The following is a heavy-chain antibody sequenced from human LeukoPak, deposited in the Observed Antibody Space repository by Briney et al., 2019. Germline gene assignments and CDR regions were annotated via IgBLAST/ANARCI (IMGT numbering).Heavy chain of an antibody. CDR2: ISGSGANT. D-gene: IGHD3-22*01. J-gene: IGHJ4*02. CDR3: ARGYYDSSGYYYLGY. V-gene: IGHV3-23*01. CDR1: GFTFSTYA. Sequence: QSGGSLRLSCAASGFTFSTYAMSWVRQAPGKGLEWVSTISGSGANTYYADSVRGRFTISRDNSKNTLYLQMNSLRAEDTAVYYCARGYYDSSGYYYLGYWGQGTLVTVSS.